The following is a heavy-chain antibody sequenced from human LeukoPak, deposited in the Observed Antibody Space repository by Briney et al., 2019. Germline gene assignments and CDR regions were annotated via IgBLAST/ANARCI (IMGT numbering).Heavy chain of an antibody. J-gene: IGHJ4*02. CDR1: GFTFSSYG. D-gene: IGHD3-10*01. CDR2: IWYDGNNK. V-gene: IGHV3-33*01. CDR3: ARGGYYGSGSYYFH. Sequence: PGGSLRLSCAASGFTFSSYGMHWVRQAPGKGLEWVAVIWYDGNNKYYADSVKGRFTISRDNSKNTLYLQMNSLRAEDTAVYYCARGGYYGSGSYYFHWGQGTLVTVSS.